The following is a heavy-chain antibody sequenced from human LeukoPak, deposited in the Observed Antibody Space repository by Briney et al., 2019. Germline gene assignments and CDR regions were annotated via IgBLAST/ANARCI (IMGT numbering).Heavy chain of an antibody. CDR2: INSDGSRT. CDR3: ARGGDYSWEAVPW. D-gene: IGHD4-17*01. V-gene: IGHV3-74*01. CDR1: GFTFSSYW. Sequence: GGSLRLSCAASGFTFSSYWMYWVRQAPGKGLVWVSRINSDGSRTSYADSVKGRFTISRDNAKNTLYLQMNSLRAEDTAVYYCARGGDYSWEAVPWWGQGTLVTVSS. J-gene: IGHJ4*02.